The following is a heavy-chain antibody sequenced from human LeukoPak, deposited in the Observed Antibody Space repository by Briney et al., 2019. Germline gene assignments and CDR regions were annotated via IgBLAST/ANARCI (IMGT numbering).Heavy chain of an antibody. CDR2: IRYDGSNK. V-gene: IGHV3-30*02. D-gene: IGHD3-16*01. CDR3: ARVVWYPGFFDY. J-gene: IGHJ4*02. Sequence: GGSLRLSCAASGFTFSSYGMHWVRQAPGKGLEWVAFIRYDGSNKYYADSVKGRFTISRDNSKNTLYLQMNSLRAEDTAVYYCARVVWYPGFFDYWGQGTLVTVSS. CDR1: GFTFSSYG.